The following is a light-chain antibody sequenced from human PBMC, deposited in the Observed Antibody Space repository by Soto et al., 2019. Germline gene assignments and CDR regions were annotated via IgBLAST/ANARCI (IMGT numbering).Light chain of an antibody. Sequence: QSVLTQPASVSGSPGQSITISCTGTLSDVGGYNYVSWYQHHPGRAPKLLIYEVSNRPSGISNRFSGSKSGNTASLTISGLQADDEADYYCNSYTSISTYVFGPGTKLTVL. J-gene: IGLJ1*01. CDR2: EVS. V-gene: IGLV2-14*01. CDR3: NSYTSISTYV. CDR1: LSDVGGYNY.